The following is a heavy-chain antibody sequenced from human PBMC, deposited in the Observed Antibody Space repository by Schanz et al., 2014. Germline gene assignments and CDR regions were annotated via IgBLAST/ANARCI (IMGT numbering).Heavy chain of an antibody. CDR1: GFSFTTYA. V-gene: IGHV3-7*05. CDR2: IKEDGSVK. J-gene: IGHJ6*02. Sequence: EVQLLESGGGLVQPGGSLRLSCASSGFSFTTYAMSWVRQAPGKGLEWVANIKEDGSVKDYVDSVKGRFTISRDNSKSTLDLKMNSLRAEDTAVYYCAKDGPGGSGSYSADGGMDVWGQGTTVTVSS. D-gene: IGHD3-10*01. CDR3: AKDGPGGSGSYSADGGMDV.